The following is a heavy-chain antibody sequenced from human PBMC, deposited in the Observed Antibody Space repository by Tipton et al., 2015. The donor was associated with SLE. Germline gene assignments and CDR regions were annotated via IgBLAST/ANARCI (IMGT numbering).Heavy chain of an antibody. D-gene: IGHD2-15*01. CDR2: VYTSGST. CDR3: AGAWQGYCSGGTCYVLDY. CDR1: GGSISSNY. J-gene: IGHJ4*02. Sequence: TLSLTCTVSGGSISSNYWGWIRQPPGKGLEWIGHVYTSGSTTYNPSLESRVTISLDTSKNHFSLKLRSVTAADTAVYYCAGAWQGYCSGGTCYVLDYWGQGTLVTVSS. V-gene: IGHV4-59*01.